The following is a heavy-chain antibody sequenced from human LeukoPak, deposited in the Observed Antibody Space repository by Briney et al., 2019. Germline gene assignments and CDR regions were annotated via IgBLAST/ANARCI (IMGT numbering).Heavy chain of an antibody. Sequence: GGSLRLSCAASGFTFNSYSMNWVRQAPGKGLEWVSSISSSSSYIYYADSVKGRFTISRDNAKNSLYLQMNSLRAEDTAVYYCARQSSGYDLGYWGQGTLVTVSS. V-gene: IGHV3-21*01. CDR1: GFTFNSYS. J-gene: IGHJ4*02. CDR2: ISSSSSYI. CDR3: ARQSSGYDLGY. D-gene: IGHD5-12*01.